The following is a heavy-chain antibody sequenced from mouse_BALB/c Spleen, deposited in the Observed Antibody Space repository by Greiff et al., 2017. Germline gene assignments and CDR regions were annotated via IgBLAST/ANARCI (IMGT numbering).Heavy chain of an antibody. CDR1: GYSFTSYY. J-gene: IGHJ3*01. V-gene: IGHV1S135*01. D-gene: IGHD1-1*01. Sequence: QLQQSGPELMKPGASVKISCKASGYSFTSYYMHWVKQSHGKSLEWIGYIDPFNGGTSYNQKFKGKATLTVDKSSSTAYMHLSSLTSEDSAVYYCAYYYGSSPFAYWGQGTLVTVSA. CDR2: IDPFNGGT. CDR3: AYYYGSSPFAY.